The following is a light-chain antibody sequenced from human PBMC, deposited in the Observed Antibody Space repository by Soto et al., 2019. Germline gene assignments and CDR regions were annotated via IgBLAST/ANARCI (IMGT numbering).Light chain of an antibody. J-gene: IGLJ2*01. CDR1: SSDVGGYNY. CDR2: EVS. Sequence: QSALTQPPSASGSPGQSVTISCTGTSSDVGGYNYVSWYQQHPGKAPKLMIYEVSKRPSGVPDRFSGSKSGNTASLTVSGLQADDEADYYCSSYGGGNTVVFGGGTQLTVL. CDR3: SSYGGGNTVV. V-gene: IGLV2-8*01.